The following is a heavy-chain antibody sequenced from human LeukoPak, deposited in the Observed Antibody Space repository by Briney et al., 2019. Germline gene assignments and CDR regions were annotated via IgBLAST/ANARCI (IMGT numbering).Heavy chain of an antibody. CDR3: ARDGVLRYFDWLFFPDY. V-gene: IGHV3-33*01. J-gene: IGHJ4*02. D-gene: IGHD3-9*01. Sequence: GGSLRLSCAASGFTFSSYGMHWVPHAPGKGLEWVAVIWYDGSNKYYADSVKGRFTISRDNSKNTLYLQMNSLRAEDTAVYYCARDGVLRYFDWLFFPDYWGQGTLVTVSS. CDR1: GFTFSSYG. CDR2: IWYDGSNK.